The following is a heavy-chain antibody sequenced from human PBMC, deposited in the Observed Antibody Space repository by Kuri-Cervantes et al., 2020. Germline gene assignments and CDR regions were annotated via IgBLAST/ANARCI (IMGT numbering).Heavy chain of an antibody. J-gene: IGHJ4*02. D-gene: IGHD3-10*01. CDR1: GFTFSSYS. Sequence: GESLKISCAASGFTFSSYSMNWVRQALGKGLEWVSSISSSSYIYYADTVKGRFTISRDNAKNSLYLQMNRLRDEDTAIYHCVKGSQWLRGGYFDYWGQGTLVTVSS. V-gene: IGHV3-21*04. CDR3: VKGSQWLRGGYFDY. CDR2: ISSSSYI.